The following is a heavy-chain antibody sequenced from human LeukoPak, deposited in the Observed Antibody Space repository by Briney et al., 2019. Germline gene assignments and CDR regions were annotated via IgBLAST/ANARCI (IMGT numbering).Heavy chain of an antibody. CDR2: IYYSGST. Sequence: PSETLSLTCTVSGGSISSGGYYWSWIRQHPGKGLEWIGYIYYSGSTYYNPSLKSRVTISVDTSKNQFSLKLSSVTAADTAVYYCARGPGTMVRGGFDYWGQGTLVTVSS. CDR1: GGSISSGGYY. V-gene: IGHV4-31*03. J-gene: IGHJ4*02. D-gene: IGHD3-10*01. CDR3: ARGPGTMVRGGFDY.